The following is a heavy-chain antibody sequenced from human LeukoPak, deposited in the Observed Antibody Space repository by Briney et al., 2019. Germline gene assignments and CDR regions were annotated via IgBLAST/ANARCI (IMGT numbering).Heavy chain of an antibody. CDR2: INSDGSST. CDR1: GFTFSSYR. Sequence: GGSLRLSCAASGFTFSSYRLHWGRQAPGKGLVWVSHINSDGSSTGYADSVKGRLTISRDNAKNTLFLQMNSLRAEDTAVYYCARNPGMDVWGQGTTVTVSS. CDR3: ARNPGMDV. J-gene: IGHJ6*02. V-gene: IGHV3-74*01.